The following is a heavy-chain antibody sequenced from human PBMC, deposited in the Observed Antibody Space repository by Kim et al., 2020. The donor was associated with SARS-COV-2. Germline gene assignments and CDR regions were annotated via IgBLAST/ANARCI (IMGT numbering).Heavy chain of an antibody. V-gene: IGHV1-69*13. CDR2: IIPIFGTT. Sequence: SVKVSCKASGGTFRNYAINWVRQAPGEGLEWMGEIIPIFGTTNSAQKFQDRVTFTADESTITAYMELSSLRSEDTAVYYCARDRVQFYSDSSSPISSEGFDIWGQGTVVTVSS. CDR3: ARDRVQFYSDSSSPISSEGFDI. CDR1: GGTFRNYA. J-gene: IGHJ3*02. D-gene: IGHD2-2*01.